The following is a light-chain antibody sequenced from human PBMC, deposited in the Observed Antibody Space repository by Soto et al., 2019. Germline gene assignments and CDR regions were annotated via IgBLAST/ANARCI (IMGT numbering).Light chain of an antibody. Sequence: EIVMTQSPATLSVSPGGRATLSCRASQSISDTLAWYQQKPGQAPRLLIHGASTRATGIPDRFSSSGSGTDFTLTISRLEPEDFAVYYCQQFGGSPPITFGQGTRLEIK. J-gene: IGKJ5*01. CDR2: GAS. CDR3: QQFGGSPPIT. CDR1: QSISDT. V-gene: IGKV3-20*01.